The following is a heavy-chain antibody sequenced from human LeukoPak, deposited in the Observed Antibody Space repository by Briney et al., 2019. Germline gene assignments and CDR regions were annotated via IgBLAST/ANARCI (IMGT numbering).Heavy chain of an antibody. V-gene: IGHV4-59*01. Sequence: PSETLSLTCTVSGGSISSYYWSWTRQPPGKGLEWIGYIYYSGSTNYNPSLKSRVTISVDTSKNQFSLKLSSVTAADTAVYYCARSGTYYYDSSGYYYYSYYLDVWGKGTTVTISS. CDR2: IYYSGST. CDR3: ARSGTYYYDSSGYYYYSYYLDV. CDR1: GGSISSYY. D-gene: IGHD3-22*01. J-gene: IGHJ6*03.